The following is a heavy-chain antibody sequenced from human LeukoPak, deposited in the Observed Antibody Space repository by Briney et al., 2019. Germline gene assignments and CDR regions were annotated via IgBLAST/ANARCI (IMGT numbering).Heavy chain of an antibody. D-gene: IGHD4-23*01. CDR3: ARGDYGGSDY. V-gene: IGHV4-59*01. CDR1: GGSISSYY. Sequence: PSETLSLTCTVSGGSISSYYWSWIRQPPGKGLEWIGYIYYSGSTNYNPSPKSRVTIPVDTSKNQFSLKLSSVTAADTAVYYCARGDYGGSDYWGQGTLVTVSS. J-gene: IGHJ4*02. CDR2: IYYSGST.